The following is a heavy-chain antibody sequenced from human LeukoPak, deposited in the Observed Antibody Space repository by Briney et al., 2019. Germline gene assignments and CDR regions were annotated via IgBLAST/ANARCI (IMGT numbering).Heavy chain of an antibody. CDR1: GGSISNYY. Sequence: SPSETLSLTCSVSGGSISNYYWSWIRQPPGEGLEWIGYIYYSGSTNYNPSLKSRVTISVDTSKNQFSLKLSSVTAADTAVYYCARASRVTWVFDYWGQGTLVTVSS. J-gene: IGHJ4*02. D-gene: IGHD4-17*01. CDR3: ARASRVTWVFDY. V-gene: IGHV4-59*01. CDR2: IYYSGST.